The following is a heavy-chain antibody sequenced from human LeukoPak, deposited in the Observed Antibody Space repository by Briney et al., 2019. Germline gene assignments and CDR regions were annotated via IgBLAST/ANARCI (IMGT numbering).Heavy chain of an antibody. CDR3: AREGATTAFDY. CDR1: GFTISTNY. CDR2: IYSGGST. V-gene: IGHV3-53*01. D-gene: IGHD1-26*01. J-gene: IGHJ4*02. Sequence: SGGSLRLSCAVSGFTISTNYMNWVRQAPGKGLEWVSIIYSGGSTYYADSVKGRFTISRDNYKNTLFLQMNSLRAEDTAVYFCAREGATTAFDYWGQGTLATVSS.